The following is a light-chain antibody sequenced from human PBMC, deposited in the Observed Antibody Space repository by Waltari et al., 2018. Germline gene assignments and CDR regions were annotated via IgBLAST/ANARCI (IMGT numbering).Light chain of an antibody. CDR1: QTVRSF. CDR3: LQRSNWPYT. Sequence: SCRASQTVRSFLAWYQQKPSQAPRLLIFDASSRAPGIPAKFRGSGSGTDFTLTVSNLEPEDFAVYYCLQRSNWPYTFGQGTRVEIK. J-gene: IGKJ2*01. V-gene: IGKV3-11*01. CDR2: DAS.